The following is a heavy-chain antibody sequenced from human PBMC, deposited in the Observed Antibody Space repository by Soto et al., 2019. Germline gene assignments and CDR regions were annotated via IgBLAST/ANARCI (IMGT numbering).Heavy chain of an antibody. Sequence: GGSLRLSCAASGFTFSSYGMHWVRQAPGKGLEWVAVISYDGSNKYYADSVKGRFTISRDNSKNTLYLQMNSLRAEDTAVYYCAKDDQWELYYFDYWGQGTLVTVSS. D-gene: IGHD1-26*01. CDR3: AKDDQWELYYFDY. V-gene: IGHV3-30*18. CDR2: ISYDGSNK. CDR1: GFTFSSYG. J-gene: IGHJ4*02.